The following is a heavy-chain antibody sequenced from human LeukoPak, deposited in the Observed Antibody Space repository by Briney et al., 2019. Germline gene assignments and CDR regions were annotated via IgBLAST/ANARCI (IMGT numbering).Heavy chain of an antibody. CDR2: IFSGGSM. CDR3: ASRYCSGGTCAENI. CDR1: GFTISIHY. V-gene: IGHV3-66*01. J-gene: IGHJ3*02. D-gene: IGHD2-15*01. Sequence: GGSLRLSCAASGFTISIHYLSWVRQAPGKGLEWVSVIFSGGSMYYTDSVKGRFTISRDISENTVYLQMSSLRADDTAVYYCASRYCSGGTCAENIWGQGTMVTVSS.